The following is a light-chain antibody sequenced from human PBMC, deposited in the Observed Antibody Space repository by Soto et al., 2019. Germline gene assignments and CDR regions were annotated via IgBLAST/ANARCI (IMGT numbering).Light chain of an antibody. CDR3: QQYNNWPRT. CDR2: ADS. Sequence: EIVLTQSPATVSLSQGETATLSCRASQSVSGYIGWYQQKPGQAPRLLIYADSNRATGIPARFSGSGSGTEFTLTINSLQSEDFAVYYCQQYNNWPRTFGHGTKVDIK. J-gene: IGKJ1*01. V-gene: IGKV3D-15*01. CDR1: QSVSGY.